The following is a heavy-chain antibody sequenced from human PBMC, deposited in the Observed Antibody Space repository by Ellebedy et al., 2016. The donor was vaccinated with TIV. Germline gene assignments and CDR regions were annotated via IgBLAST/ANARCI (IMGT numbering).Heavy chain of an antibody. CDR2: IYYSGST. Sequence: SETLSLTCTVSGGSISRSSSYWGWLRQPPGKGLEWIGSIYYSGSTDYNPSLKSRVTISADTSKNQFSLRLSSVTAADTAVYYCARWFGELLYVRWFDPWGQGTLVTVSS. CDR1: GGSISRSSSY. V-gene: IGHV4-39*01. D-gene: IGHD3-10*01. J-gene: IGHJ5*02. CDR3: ARWFGELLYVRWFDP.